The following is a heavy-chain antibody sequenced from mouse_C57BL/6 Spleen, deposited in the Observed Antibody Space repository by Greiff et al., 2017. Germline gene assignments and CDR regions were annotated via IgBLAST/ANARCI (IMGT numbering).Heavy chain of an antibody. J-gene: IGHJ1*03. V-gene: IGHV5-17*01. CDR2: ISSGSSTI. D-gene: IGHD1-1*01. CDR1: GFTFSDYG. CDR3: ARDYGSSSYFDV. Sequence: EVKLMESGGGLVKPGGSLKLSCAASGFTFSDYGMHWVRQAPEKGLEWVAYISSGSSTIYYADTVKGRFTISRDNAKNTLFLQMTSLRSEDTAMYYCARDYGSSSYFDVWGTGTTVTVSS.